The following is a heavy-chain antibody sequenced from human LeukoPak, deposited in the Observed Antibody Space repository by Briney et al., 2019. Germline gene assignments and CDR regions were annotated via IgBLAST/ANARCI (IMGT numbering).Heavy chain of an antibody. D-gene: IGHD5-24*01. J-gene: IGHJ4*02. V-gene: IGHV4-59*01. CDR1: GDSFNEYY. Sequence: PSETLSLTCSVFGDSFNEYYWNWVRQPPDKGLQWIGYIYHNGNSNYNPSLKGRLTISVDTAKNQFSLKLTSVTAADTAVYYCARDGGLQSHFDYWGQGALVTVSS. CDR2: IYHNGNS. CDR3: ARDGGLQSHFDY.